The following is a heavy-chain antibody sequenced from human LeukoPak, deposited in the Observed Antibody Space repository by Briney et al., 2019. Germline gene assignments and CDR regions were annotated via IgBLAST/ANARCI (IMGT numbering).Heavy chain of an antibody. CDR2: ISYDGSNK. J-gene: IGHJ4*02. CDR3: ARDVGPVAGTPDY. Sequence: PGGSLRLSCAASGFTFSSYAMHWVRQAPGKGLEWAAVISYDGSNKYYADSVKGRFTISRDNSKNTLYLQMNSLRAEDTAVYYCARDVGPVAGTPDYWGQGTLVTVSS. D-gene: IGHD6-19*01. V-gene: IGHV3-30*04. CDR1: GFTFSSYA.